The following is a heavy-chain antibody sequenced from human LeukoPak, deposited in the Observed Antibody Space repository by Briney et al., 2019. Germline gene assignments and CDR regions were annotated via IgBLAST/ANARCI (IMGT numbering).Heavy chain of an antibody. J-gene: IGHJ4*02. CDR3: ARGSSWHYFDY. CDR1: GYSFTTYW. CDR2: IYPGDSDT. Sequence: GESLKISCKGPGYSFTTYWIGWVRQMPGKGLEWMGIIYPGDSDTRYSPSFQGQVTISADKSISTAYLQCSSLKASDTAMYYCARGSSWHYFDYWGQGTLVTVSS. D-gene: IGHD6-13*01. V-gene: IGHV5-51*01.